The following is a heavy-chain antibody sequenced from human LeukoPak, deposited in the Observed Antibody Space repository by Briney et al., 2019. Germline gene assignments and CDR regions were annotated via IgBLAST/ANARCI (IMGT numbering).Heavy chain of an antibody. CDR1: GYSFTTYD. J-gene: IGHJ4*02. Sequence: GASVKVSCEASGYSFTTYDINWVRQAAGQGLEWMGWMNPNSGNTGNAQMFQGRVTMTRNTSISTAYMELTSLTSEDTAVYFCARIAAPGNRRLNFWGQGTLVTVSS. V-gene: IGHV1-8*01. CDR2: MNPNSGNT. D-gene: IGHD6-13*01. CDR3: ARIAAPGNRRLNF.